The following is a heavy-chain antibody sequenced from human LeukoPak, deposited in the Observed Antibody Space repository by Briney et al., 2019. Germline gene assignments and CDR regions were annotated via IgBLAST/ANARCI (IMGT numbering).Heavy chain of an antibody. CDR1: GGSFSGYY. D-gene: IGHD2-2*02. J-gene: IGHJ6*03. Sequence: SETLSLTCAVYGGSFSGYYWSWIRQPPGKGLEWIGEINHSGSTNYNPSLKSRVTISVDTSKSQFPLKLSSVTAADTAVYYCARGRDGYCSSTSCYTGWKHYYYYYYMDVWGKGTTVTVSS. V-gene: IGHV4-34*01. CDR2: INHSGST. CDR3: ARGRDGYCSSTSCYTGWKHYYYYYYMDV.